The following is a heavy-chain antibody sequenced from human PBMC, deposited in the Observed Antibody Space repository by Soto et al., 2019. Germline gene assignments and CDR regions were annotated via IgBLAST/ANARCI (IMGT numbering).Heavy chain of an antibody. CDR3: ARDLQATLLFYYGMDV. CDR1: GFTFSSYG. Sequence: GGSLRLSCAASGFTFSSYGMHWVRQAPGKGLEWVAVISYDGINKDHGDSVKGRFTISRDNSKNTLYLQMNSLRAEDTAVYYCARDLQATLLFYYGMDVWGQGTTVTVS. J-gene: IGHJ6*02. V-gene: IGHV3-30*03. D-gene: IGHD2-15*01. CDR2: ISYDGINK.